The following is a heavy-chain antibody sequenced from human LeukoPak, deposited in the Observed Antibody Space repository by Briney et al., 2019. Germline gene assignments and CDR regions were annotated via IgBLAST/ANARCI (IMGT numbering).Heavy chain of an antibody. J-gene: IGHJ4*02. D-gene: IGHD3-22*01. CDR1: GFTFSSYG. CDR2: IRYDGSNK. CDR3: AKTPAGYYYDSSGYY. V-gene: IGHV3-30*02. Sequence: GGSLRLSCAASGFTFSSYGMHWVRQAPGKGLEWVAFIRYDGSNKYYADSVKGRFTISRDNSKNTLYLQMNSLRAEDTAVYYCAKTPAGYYYDSSGYYWGQGTLVTVSS.